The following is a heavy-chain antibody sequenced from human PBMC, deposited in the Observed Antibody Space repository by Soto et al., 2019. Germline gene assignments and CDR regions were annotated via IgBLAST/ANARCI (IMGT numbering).Heavy chain of an antibody. CDR1: GYSFTSYW. D-gene: IGHD5-18*01. CDR2: IYPGDSDT. J-gene: IGHJ6*02. Sequence: PXDSLTISCKGSGYSFTSYWIGLVRQMPGKGLEWMGIIYPGDSDTRYSPSFQGQVTISADKSTSTAYLQWSSLKASDTAMYYCARQGYSYALRGDYYGMDVWGQGTTVTVSS. V-gene: IGHV5-51*01. CDR3: ARQGYSYALRGDYYGMDV.